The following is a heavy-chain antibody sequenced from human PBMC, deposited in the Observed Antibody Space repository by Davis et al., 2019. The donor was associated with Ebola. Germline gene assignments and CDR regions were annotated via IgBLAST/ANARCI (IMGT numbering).Heavy chain of an antibody. J-gene: IGHJ4*02. D-gene: IGHD5-24*01. CDR2: MNPNSGNT. V-gene: IGHV1-8*01. CDR1: GYTFTSYD. CDR3: ARDGMATIPPCDY. Sequence: AASVKVSCKASGYTFTSYDINWVRQATGQGLEWMGWMNPNSGNTGYAQKFQGRVTMTRNTSISTAYMELSSLRAEDTAVYYCARDGMATIPPCDYWGQGTLVTVSS.